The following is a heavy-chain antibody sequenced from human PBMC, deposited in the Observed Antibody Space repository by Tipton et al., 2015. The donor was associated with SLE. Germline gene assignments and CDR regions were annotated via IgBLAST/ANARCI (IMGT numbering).Heavy chain of an antibody. CDR1: GFTFSDYY. CDR3: ARESAITMVRGAVDI. D-gene: IGHD3-10*01. Sequence: QLVQSGGGLVKPGGSLRLSCAASGFTFSDYYMSWIRQAPGKGLEWVSYISSSSSYTNYADSVEGRFTISRDNAKNSLYLQMNSLRAEDTAVYYCARESAITMVRGAVDIWGQGTMVTVSS. J-gene: IGHJ3*02. CDR2: ISSSSSYT. V-gene: IGHV3-11*05.